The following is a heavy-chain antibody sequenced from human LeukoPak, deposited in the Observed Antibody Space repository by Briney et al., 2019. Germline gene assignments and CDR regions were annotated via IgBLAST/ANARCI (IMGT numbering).Heavy chain of an antibody. CDR3: ARGSWEIFVFDI. CDR2: IYTSGST. V-gene: IGHV4-61*02. Sequence: KPSETLSLTCTVSGGSISSGSYYWSWIRQPAGKGLEWIGRIYTSGSTNYNPSLKSRVTISVDTSKNQFSLKLSSVTAADTAVYYCARGSWEIFVFDIWGQGTMVTVSS. CDR1: GGSISSGSYY. J-gene: IGHJ3*02. D-gene: IGHD3-10*01.